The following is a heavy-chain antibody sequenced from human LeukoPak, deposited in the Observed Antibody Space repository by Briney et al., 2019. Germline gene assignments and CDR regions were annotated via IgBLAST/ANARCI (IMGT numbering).Heavy chain of an antibody. J-gene: IGHJ3*02. CDR3: ARDKGYYDSSGDAFDI. D-gene: IGHD3-22*01. V-gene: IGHV4-59*01. CDR2: XYSGST. Sequence: XYSGSTNYSPSLKSRVTISVDTSKNQFSLKLSSVTAADTAVYYCARDKGYYDSSGDAFDIWGQGTMVTVSS.